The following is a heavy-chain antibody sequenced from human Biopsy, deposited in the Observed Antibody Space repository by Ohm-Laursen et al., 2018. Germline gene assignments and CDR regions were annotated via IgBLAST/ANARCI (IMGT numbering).Heavy chain of an antibody. D-gene: IGHD3-9*01. CDR3: LREAATGYYRTADF. V-gene: IGHV3-30*03. J-gene: IGHJ4*02. Sequence: SLRLSCATSGFTFSSHGMHWVRQAPGKGLEWVAHFSYDGINKHYADSVKGRFTISRDNSKNTLSLQMNSLRVEDTAMYYCLREAATGYYRTADFWGQGTLVTVSS. CDR2: FSYDGINK. CDR1: GFTFSSHG.